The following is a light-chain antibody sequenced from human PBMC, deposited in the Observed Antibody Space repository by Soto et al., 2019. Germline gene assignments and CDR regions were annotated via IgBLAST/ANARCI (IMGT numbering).Light chain of an antibody. CDR3: CSYAHGSIYV. CDR1: SSDVGGYNY. J-gene: IGLJ1*01. V-gene: IGLV2-14*01. Sequence: QSALTQPASVSGSPGQSITISYTGTSSDVGGYNYVSWYQQHPGKAPKLMIYEVSNRPSGVSNRFSGSKSGSTASLTISGLQAEDEAAYYCCSYAHGSIYVFGTGTKVTVL. CDR2: EVS.